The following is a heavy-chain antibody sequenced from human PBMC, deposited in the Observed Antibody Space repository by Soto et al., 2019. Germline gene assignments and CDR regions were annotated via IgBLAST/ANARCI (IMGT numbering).Heavy chain of an antibody. D-gene: IGHD2-21*02. CDR2: IYYSGST. J-gene: IGHJ2*01. CDR1: GGSISSYY. V-gene: IGHV4-59*01. Sequence: SETLSLTCTVSGGSISSYYWSWIRQPPGKGLEWIGYIYYSGSTNYNPSLKSRVTISVDTSKNQFSLKLSSVTAADTAVYYCARGELAYCGGDCPPWWYFDLWGRGTLVTVSS. CDR3: ARGELAYCGGDCPPWWYFDL.